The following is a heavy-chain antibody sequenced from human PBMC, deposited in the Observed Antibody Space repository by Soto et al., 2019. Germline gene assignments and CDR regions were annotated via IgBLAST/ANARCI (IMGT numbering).Heavy chain of an antibody. J-gene: IGHJ5*02. CDR1: GYTFSNYD. V-gene: IGHV1-18*01. CDR3: ARRGLSGCIGENCYNYNWFDP. D-gene: IGHD2-15*01. CDR2: ISIYNGHT. Sequence: QVHLVQSGAEVKKPGASVTVSCKTSGYTFSNYDITWVRQAPGQGLEWLGWISIYNGHTNYAQKLQGRVTMTTDTPTSTPNMELRSLRYDDTAMYYCARRGLSGCIGENCYNYNWFDPWGQGTLVSVSS.